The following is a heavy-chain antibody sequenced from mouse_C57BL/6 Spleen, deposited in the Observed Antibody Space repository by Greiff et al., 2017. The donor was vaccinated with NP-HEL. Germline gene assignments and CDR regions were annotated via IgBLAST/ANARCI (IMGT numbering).Heavy chain of an antibody. CDR1: GFTFSDYG. Sequence: EVQGVESGGGLVKPGGSLKLSCAASGFTFSDYGMHWVRQAPEKGLEWVAYISSGSSTIYYADTVKGRFTISRDNAKNTLFLQMTSLRSEDTAMYYCARTTTVVGYFDVWGTGTTVTVSS. V-gene: IGHV5-17*01. D-gene: IGHD1-1*01. J-gene: IGHJ1*03. CDR3: ARTTTVVGYFDV. CDR2: ISSGSSTI.